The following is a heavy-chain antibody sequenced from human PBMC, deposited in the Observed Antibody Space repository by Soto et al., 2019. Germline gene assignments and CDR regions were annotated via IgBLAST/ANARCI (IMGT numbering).Heavy chain of an antibody. CDR3: ARERESGDGYNHAFDY. Sequence: PGGSLRLSCAASGFTVSGKYMSWVRQAPGKGLEWVSVIRSDGSTYLGDSVKGRFTSSRDNSKNTLDLQMNSLRVEDTAFYYCARERESGDGYNHAFDYWGQGTLVTVSS. D-gene: IGHD5-12*01. CDR2: IRSDGST. V-gene: IGHV3-53*01. J-gene: IGHJ4*02. CDR1: GFTVSGKY.